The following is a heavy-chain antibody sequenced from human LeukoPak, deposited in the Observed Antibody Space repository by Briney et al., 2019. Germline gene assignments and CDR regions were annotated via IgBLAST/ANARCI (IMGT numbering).Heavy chain of an antibody. CDR2: IKQDGSEK. Sequence: GGSLRLSCAASGFTFSTYWMTWVRQAPGKGLEWVSNIKQDGSEKYYVDSVKGRFTVSRDNAKNSLYLQMNSLRDEDTAVYYCAREWVVATIQGAVGRRWFDPWGQGTLVTVSS. D-gene: IGHD5-12*01. J-gene: IGHJ5*02. CDR1: GFTFSTYW. V-gene: IGHV3-7*01. CDR3: AREWVVATIQGAVGRRWFDP.